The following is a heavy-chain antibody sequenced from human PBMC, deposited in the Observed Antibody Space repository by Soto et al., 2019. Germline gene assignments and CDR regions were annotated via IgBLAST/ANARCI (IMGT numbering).Heavy chain of an antibody. CDR3: AQIGARFDY. CDR1: GFSLSTSGFR. Sequence: GSCPTLVNPTETLTLTCTFSGFSLSTSGFRVTWIRQPPGKALEWLARIDWDDEKFYSTSLKTRLAISKDTSKSQVVLKLTSMDPRDTATYYCAQIGARFDYWGQGILVTVSS. CDR2: IDWDDEK. J-gene: IGHJ4*02. V-gene: IGHV2-70*04.